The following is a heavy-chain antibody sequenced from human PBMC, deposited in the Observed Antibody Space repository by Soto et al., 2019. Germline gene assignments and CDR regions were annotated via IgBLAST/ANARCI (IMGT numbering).Heavy chain of an antibody. CDR1: GGSISSYY. J-gene: IGHJ5*02. D-gene: IGHD3-22*01. V-gene: IGHV4-59*01. Sequence: TSETLSLTCAVSGGSISSYYWSWIRQPPGKGLEWIGYIYYSGSTNYNPSLKSRVTISVDTSKNQFSLKLSSVTAADTAVYYCARGGYYYDSSGMNWFDPWGQGTLVTVSS. CDR2: IYYSGST. CDR3: ARGGYYYDSSGMNWFDP.